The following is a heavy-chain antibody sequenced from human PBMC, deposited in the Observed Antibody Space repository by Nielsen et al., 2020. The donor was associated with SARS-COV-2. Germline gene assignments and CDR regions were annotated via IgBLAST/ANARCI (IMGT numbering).Heavy chain of an antibody. CDR1: GFTFSSYG. V-gene: IGHV3-30*02. D-gene: IGHD3-10*01. J-gene: IGHJ4*02. CDR2: IRYDGSNK. Sequence: GGSLRLSCAASGFTFSSYGMHWVRQAPGKGLEWVAFIRYDGSNKYYADSVKGRSTISRDNSKNTLYLQMNSLRAEDTAVYYCARDLGRGEFGEYYFDYWGQGTLVTVSS. CDR3: ARDLGRGEFGEYYFDY.